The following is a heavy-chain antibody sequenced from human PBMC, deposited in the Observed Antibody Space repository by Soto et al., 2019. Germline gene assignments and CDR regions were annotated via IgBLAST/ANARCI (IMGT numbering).Heavy chain of an antibody. CDR1: GYSFSNYG. Sequence: QVQLLQSGAEVKKLGASVKVSCKVSGYSFSNYGITWVRQAPGQGLEWMGRISVYDGKTAYAQKGQDRGTVTIDTSTSNAYMELRSLRSDDTAVYHCARAVPYSVGARLDYWGQGTLVTVSS. V-gene: IGHV1-18*01. CDR2: ISVYDGKT. J-gene: IGHJ4*02. D-gene: IGHD1-26*01. CDR3: ARAVPYSVGARLDY.